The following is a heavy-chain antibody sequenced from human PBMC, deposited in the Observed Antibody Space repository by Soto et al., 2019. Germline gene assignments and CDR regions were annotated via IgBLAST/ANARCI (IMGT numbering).Heavy chain of an antibody. Sequence: GGSPRLSCTAAGVPFISYAMHWVRQDPGKGLEWVAVISYDGSNKYYADSVKGRFTISRDNSKNTLYLQMNSLRAEDTAVYYCARDSLPPIWPPYYYYSGMDVWGQGTTVTVSS. V-gene: IGHV3-30-3*01. D-gene: IGHD2-2*02. CDR3: ARDSLPPIWPPYYYYSGMDV. CDR1: GVPFISYA. CDR2: ISYDGSNK. J-gene: IGHJ6*02.